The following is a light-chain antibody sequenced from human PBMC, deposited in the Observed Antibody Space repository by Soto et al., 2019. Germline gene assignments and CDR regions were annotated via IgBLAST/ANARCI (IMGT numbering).Light chain of an antibody. J-gene: IGLJ2*01. CDR3: AAWDDSLSGVV. CDR2: GNY. V-gene: IGLV1-44*01. Sequence: QPVLTQPPSASGTPGQRVTISCSGSSSNIGSNTVNWYQQLPGTAPKLLIYGNYQRPSGVPDRFSGSKSGTSASLAIGGLQSEDEAHYYCAAWDDSLSGVVFGGGTKVTVL. CDR1: SSNIGSNT.